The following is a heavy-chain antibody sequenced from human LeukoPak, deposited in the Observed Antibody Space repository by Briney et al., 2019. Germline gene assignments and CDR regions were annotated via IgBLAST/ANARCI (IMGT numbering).Heavy chain of an antibody. Sequence: PVASVKVSCKASEGTFSSYAISWVRQAPGQGLEWMGGIIPIFGTANYAQKFQGRVTITTDESTSTAYMELSSLRSEDTAVYYCASLYDSENYWGQGTLVTVSS. CDR1: EGTFSSYA. V-gene: IGHV1-69*05. D-gene: IGHD3-22*01. J-gene: IGHJ4*02. CDR2: IIPIFGTA. CDR3: ASLYDSENY.